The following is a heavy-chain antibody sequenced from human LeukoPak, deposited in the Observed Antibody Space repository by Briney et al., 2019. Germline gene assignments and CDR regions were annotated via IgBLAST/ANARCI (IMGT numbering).Heavy chain of an antibody. J-gene: IGHJ4*02. CDR1: GYTFTGYY. D-gene: IGHD1-26*01. Sequence: ASVKVSCKASGYTFTGYYLHWVRQAPGQGLEWMGWINPNGGGTSYAQKFQGRVTMTRDTSISTAYMELSSLRSDDTAVYYCAREKYSGGYLLDYWGQGTLVTVSS. CDR2: INPNGGGT. V-gene: IGHV1-2*02. CDR3: AREKYSGGYLLDY.